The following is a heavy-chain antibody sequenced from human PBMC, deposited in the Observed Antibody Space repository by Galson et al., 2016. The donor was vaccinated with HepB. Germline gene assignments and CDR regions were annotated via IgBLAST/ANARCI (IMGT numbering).Heavy chain of an antibody. Sequence: SLRLSCAASGFTFSDHGMTWVRQVPGKGLEWVSHIGANGDPTDYADSVKGRFTISRDNAKKSLYLEMNNLGAEDTASYYCARLRTYYGSGRKDDFHYYGMDVWGQGTTVTVSS. CDR3: ARLRTYYGSGRKDDFHYYGMDV. J-gene: IGHJ6*02. D-gene: IGHD3-10*01. V-gene: IGHV3-20*04. CDR2: IGANGDPT. CDR1: GFTFSDHG.